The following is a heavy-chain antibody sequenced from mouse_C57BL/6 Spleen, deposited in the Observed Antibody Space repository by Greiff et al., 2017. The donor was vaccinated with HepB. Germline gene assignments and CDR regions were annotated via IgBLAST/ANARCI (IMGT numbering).Heavy chain of an antibody. Sequence: DVKLQESGPGLVKPSQSLSLTCTVTGYSITSGYGWNWIRPFPGNKLEWMGYISYSGSTNYNPSLKSRIPITLDKSKNQFFLQLNSVTTEDTATYYCARTARIKYWGQGTTLTVSS. CDR2: ISYSGST. CDR3: ARTARIKY. J-gene: IGHJ2*01. V-gene: IGHV3-2*02. D-gene: IGHD1-2*01. CDR1: GYSITSGYG.